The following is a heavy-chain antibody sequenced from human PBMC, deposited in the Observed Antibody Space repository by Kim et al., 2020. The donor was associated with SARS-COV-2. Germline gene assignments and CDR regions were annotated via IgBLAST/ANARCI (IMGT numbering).Heavy chain of an antibody. D-gene: IGHD1-20*01. V-gene: IGHV3-30*04. CDR3: ARGYNWNDVGFDY. CDR2: ISDDGSNK. CDR1: GFTFSSYA. J-gene: IGHJ4*02. Sequence: GGSLRLSCAASGFTFSSYAMHWVRQAPGKGLEWVAVISDDGSNKYYVDSVKGRFTISRDNSKNTLYLQMNSLRAEDTAVYYCARGYNWNDVGFDYWGQGTLVTVSS.